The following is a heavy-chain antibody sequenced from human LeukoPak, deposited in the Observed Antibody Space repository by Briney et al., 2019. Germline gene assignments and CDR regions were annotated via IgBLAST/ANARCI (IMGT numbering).Heavy chain of an antibody. Sequence: GGSLTLSCAASGFPHSRYSVNGLRQAPGKGRVWGSYISCSSSYIYYADSVKGRFTISRDNAKSSLYLQMNSLRAEDTAVYYCARDHDGSYYFPYYYYYMGVWGKGTTVTISS. D-gene: IGHD1-26*01. CDR3: ARDHDGSYYFPYYYYYMGV. CDR1: GFPHSRYS. J-gene: IGHJ6*03. CDR2: ISCSSSYI. V-gene: IGHV3-21*01.